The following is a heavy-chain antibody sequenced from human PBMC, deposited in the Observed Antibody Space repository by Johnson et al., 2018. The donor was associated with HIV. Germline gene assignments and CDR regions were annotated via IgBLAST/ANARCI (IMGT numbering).Heavy chain of an antibody. J-gene: IGHJ3*02. CDR1: GFTFSSYA. D-gene: IGHD3-10*01. CDR2: ISYDGSNK. Sequence: QMQLVESGGGVVQPGRSLRLSCAASGFTFSSYAMHWVRQAPGKGLEWVAVISYDGSNKYYADSVKGRFTISRDNSKNTLYLQMNSLRAEDTAVYYCARDRPITMDPRGAFDIWGQGTMVTVSS. CDR3: ARDRPITMDPRGAFDI. V-gene: IGHV3-30*04.